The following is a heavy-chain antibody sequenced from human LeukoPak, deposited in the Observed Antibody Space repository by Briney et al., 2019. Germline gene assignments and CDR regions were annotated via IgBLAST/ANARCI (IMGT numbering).Heavy chain of an antibody. CDR1: GFTFSNSF. Sequence: PGGSLRLSCAASGFTFSNSFMHWVRQAPGKGLVWVSRINSDGSSTTYADSVKGRFTISRDNAENTLYLQMNSLRVEDTAVYYCARDVGSGWYHFDNWGQGTLVTVSS. D-gene: IGHD6-19*01. J-gene: IGHJ4*02. CDR2: INSDGSST. V-gene: IGHV3-74*01. CDR3: ARDVGSGWYHFDN.